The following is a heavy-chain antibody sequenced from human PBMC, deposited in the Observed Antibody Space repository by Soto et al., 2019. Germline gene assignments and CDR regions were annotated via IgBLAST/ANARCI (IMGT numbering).Heavy chain of an antibody. D-gene: IGHD2-8*01. CDR1: GYTFTSYG. Sequence: GASVKVSSKASGYTFTSYGISWVRQAPGQGLEWMGWISAYNGNTNYAQKLQGRVTMTTDTSTSTAYMELRSLRSDDTAVYYCARDSSSFPRRYAISGLSFDYWGQGTLVPVSS. J-gene: IGHJ4*02. CDR2: ISAYNGNT. CDR3: ARDSSSFPRRYAISGLSFDY. V-gene: IGHV1-18*01.